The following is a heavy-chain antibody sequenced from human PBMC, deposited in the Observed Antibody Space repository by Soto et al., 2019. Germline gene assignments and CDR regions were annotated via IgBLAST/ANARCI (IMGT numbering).Heavy chain of an antibody. CDR1: GFSFRSCA. CDR3: ARPSTVVKAYYFDY. J-gene: IGHJ4*02. CDR2: ISYDGSNK. Sequence: GGSLRLSCAASGFSFRSCAMHWVRQAPGKGLGWVAFISYDGSNKYYADSVKGRFTISRDNSKNTLYLQMNSLRAEDTAVYYCARPSTVVKAYYFDYWGQGTLVTVSS. D-gene: IGHD4-17*01. V-gene: IGHV3-30-3*01.